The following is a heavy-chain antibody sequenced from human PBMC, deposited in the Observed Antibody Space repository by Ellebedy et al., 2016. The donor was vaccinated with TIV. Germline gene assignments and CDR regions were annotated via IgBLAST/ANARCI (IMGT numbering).Heavy chain of an antibody. CDR1: SGSMNSGHFY. V-gene: IGHV4-31*03. J-gene: IGHJ6*03. Sequence: SETLSLTXTVSSGSMNSGHFYWTWIRQHPGKGLEWIGYIYYSGITYYNPSLKSRITISIDMFKNQFSLRLSSVTAADTGIYYCARGLYMDVWGKGTTVTVSS. CDR3: ARGLYMDV. CDR2: IYYSGIT.